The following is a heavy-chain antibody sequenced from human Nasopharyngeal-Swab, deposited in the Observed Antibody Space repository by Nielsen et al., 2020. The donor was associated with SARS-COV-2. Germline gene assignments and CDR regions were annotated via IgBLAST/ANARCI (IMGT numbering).Heavy chain of an antibody. D-gene: IGHD3-22*01. J-gene: IGHJ4*02. CDR1: GYTVRSNA. CDR2: INAGNGNT. V-gene: IGHV1-3*01. Sequence: GSGKVSCKASGYTVRSNAKHGERQAPGQRQEWMGWINAGNGNTKYTQKCQGRVTITRDTSASTAYMELSSLRSEDTAVYYCARSTYYYDSSGYSFDYWGQGTLVTVSS. CDR3: ARSTYYYDSSGYSFDY.